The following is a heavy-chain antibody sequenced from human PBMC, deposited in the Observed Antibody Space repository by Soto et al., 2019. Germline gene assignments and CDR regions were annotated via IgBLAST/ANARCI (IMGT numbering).Heavy chain of an antibody. D-gene: IGHD7-27*01. CDR3: AKDIFPGVKLGAFDI. J-gene: IGHJ3*02. CDR2: ISWNSGSI. Sequence: GGSLRLSCAASGFSFDDYAMHWVRQAPGKGLEWVSGISWNSGSIGYADSVKGRFTISRDNAKNSLYLQMNSLRAEDTALYYCAKDIFPGVKLGAFDIWGQGTMVTVSS. V-gene: IGHV3-9*01. CDR1: GFSFDDYA.